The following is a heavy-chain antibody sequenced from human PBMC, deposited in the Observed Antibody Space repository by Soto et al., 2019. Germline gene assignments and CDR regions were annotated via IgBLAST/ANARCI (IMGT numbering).Heavy chain of an antibody. Sequence: QVQLVESGGGVVQPGRSLRLSCAASGFTFSSYAMHWVRQAPGKGLEWVAVISYDGNNKYYADSVKGRFTISRDNSKNTLYLQMNSLRAEDTAVYYCARDGSLGIQLWLWDYWGQGTLVTVSS. CDR1: GFTFSSYA. CDR3: ARDGSLGIQLWLWDY. D-gene: IGHD5-18*01. V-gene: IGHV3-30-3*01. CDR2: ISYDGNNK. J-gene: IGHJ4*02.